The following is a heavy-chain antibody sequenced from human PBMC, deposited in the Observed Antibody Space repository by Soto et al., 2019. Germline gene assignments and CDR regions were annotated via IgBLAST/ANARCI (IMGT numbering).Heavy chain of an antibody. CDR3: AREGEMPYYYYGLDV. J-gene: IGHJ6*01. CDR2: ISGYNGHT. Sequence: WASVKVSCKASGYTFTTYGISWVRQAPGQGLEWMGWISGYNGHTKYAQKFQGRVTMTTDTSTSTVYMDLRSLRSDDTAVYYCAREGEMPYYYYGLDVWGQGTTVTVSS. CDR1: GYTFTTYG. V-gene: IGHV1-18*01. D-gene: IGHD3-16*01.